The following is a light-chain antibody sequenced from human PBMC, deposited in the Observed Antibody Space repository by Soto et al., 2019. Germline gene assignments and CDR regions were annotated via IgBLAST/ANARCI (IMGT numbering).Light chain of an antibody. J-gene: IGKJ1*01. CDR1: QSISSW. Sequence: DIQMTQSPSTLSASVGDRVTITCRASQSISSWLAWYQQKPGKAPKLLIYDASSLESGVPSRFSGSGSGTEFTLTISSLQPDDFATYYCQQYNSYKFGQGTKVELK. V-gene: IGKV1-5*01. CDR3: QQYNSYK. CDR2: DAS.